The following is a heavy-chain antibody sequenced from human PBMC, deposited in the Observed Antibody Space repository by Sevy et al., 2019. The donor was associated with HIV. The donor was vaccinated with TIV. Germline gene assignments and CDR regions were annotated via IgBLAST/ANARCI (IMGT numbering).Heavy chain of an antibody. D-gene: IGHD1-1*01. V-gene: IGHV3-49*04. CDR3: TRWKGLQSIFDY. CDR2: LKSKADGGTV. J-gene: IGHJ4*02. Sequence: GGSLRLSCTTSGFTFGDYAMNWVRQAPGKGLEWVAFLKSKADGGTVDHAASVKGRFTISRDDSKSIAYLQMNDLTNEDTGVYYCTRWKGLQSIFDYWGQGALVTVSS. CDR1: GFTFGDYA.